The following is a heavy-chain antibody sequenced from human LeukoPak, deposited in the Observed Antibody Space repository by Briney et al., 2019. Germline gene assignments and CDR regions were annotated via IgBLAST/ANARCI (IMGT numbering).Heavy chain of an antibody. CDR2: IYHSGST. Sequence: SETLSLTCALSGGSISSGGYSWGWIRQPPGKCLEWIGYIYHSGSTSYNPSFKSRVTISVDRSKNQFSWKLSSVTAAATAVYSCARGGYSDFWSSYQTCNYWGEGTLVTVSS. CDR3: ARGGYSDFWSSYQTCNY. D-gene: IGHD3-3*01. V-gene: IGHV4-30-2*01. CDR1: GGSISSGGYS. J-gene: IGHJ4*02.